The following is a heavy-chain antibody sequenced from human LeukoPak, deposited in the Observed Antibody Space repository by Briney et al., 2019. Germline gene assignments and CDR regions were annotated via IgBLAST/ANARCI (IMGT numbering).Heavy chain of an antibody. Sequence: PGGSLRLSCAASAFTFSNYAMNWVRQAQGRGMEWDLGISGGGGSTWYADSVKGRFTISRDDSKNTVYLQMNSMRAEDTAIYYCAKVAPGYCSSTSCYRGIDYWGQGTLVTVSS. CDR2: ISGGGGST. CDR1: AFTFSNYA. J-gene: IGHJ4*02. CDR3: AKVAPGYCSSTSCYRGIDY. V-gene: IGHV3-23*01. D-gene: IGHD2-2*01.